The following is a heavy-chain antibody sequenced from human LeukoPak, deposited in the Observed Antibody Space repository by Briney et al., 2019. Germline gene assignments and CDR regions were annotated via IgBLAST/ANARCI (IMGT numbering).Heavy chain of an antibody. CDR2: IKQDGSEK. CDR1: GFSFSSYW. J-gene: IGHJ6*03. D-gene: IGHD3-16*01. Sequence: GGSLRLSCAASGFSFSSYWMSWVRQAPGKGLEWVANIKQDGSEKYYVDSVKGRFTISRDNAKNSLYLQINSLRAEDMALYYCAKGGGGRLIYYYYMDVWGKGTTVTVSS. V-gene: IGHV3-7*03. CDR3: AKGGGGRLIYYYYMDV.